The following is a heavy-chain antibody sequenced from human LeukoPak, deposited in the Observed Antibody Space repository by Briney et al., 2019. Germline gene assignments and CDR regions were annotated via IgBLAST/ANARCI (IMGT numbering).Heavy chain of an antibody. Sequence: PGGSLRLSCAASGFTFSSYWMHWVRQVPGKGLVWVSRINSDGSSTTYADSVKGRFTISRDNSKNTLYLQMNSLRAEDTAVCYCAKCPTAAVAGKKYYYYYYMDVWGKGTTVTVSS. CDR3: AKCPTAAVAGKKYYYYYYMDV. CDR1: GFTFSSYW. J-gene: IGHJ6*03. CDR2: INSDGSST. D-gene: IGHD6-19*01. V-gene: IGHV3-74*01.